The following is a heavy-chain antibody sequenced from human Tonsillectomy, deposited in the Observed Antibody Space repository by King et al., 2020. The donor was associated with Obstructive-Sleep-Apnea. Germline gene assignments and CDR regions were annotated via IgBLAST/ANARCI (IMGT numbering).Heavy chain of an antibody. J-gene: IGHJ4*02. CDR3: ARAGYCGGDCYTFDY. D-gene: IGHD2-21*02. CDR2: IYYSGST. Sequence: QLQESGPGLVKPSQTLSLTCTISCGSISSGDYYWSWIRQPPGKGLDWIGYIYYSGSTHYNPSLKSRVTISVDTSKNQFSLKLSSVTAADTAVYYCARAGYCGGDCYTFDYWGQGTLVTVSS. CDR1: CGSISSGDYY. V-gene: IGHV4-30-4*01.